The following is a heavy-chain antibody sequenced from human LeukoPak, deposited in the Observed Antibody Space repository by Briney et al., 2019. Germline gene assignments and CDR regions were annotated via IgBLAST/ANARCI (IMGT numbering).Heavy chain of an antibody. CDR1: GGSISSGSCY. Sequence: PSETLSLTCTVSGGSISSGSCYWSWIRQPAGKGLEWIGRIYTSGSTNYNPSLKSRVTISVDTSKNQFSLKLSSVTAADTAVYYCARGRDSSGYDFDYWGQGTLVTVSS. CDR2: IYTSGST. CDR3: ARGRDSSGYDFDY. J-gene: IGHJ4*02. V-gene: IGHV4-61*02. D-gene: IGHD3-22*01.